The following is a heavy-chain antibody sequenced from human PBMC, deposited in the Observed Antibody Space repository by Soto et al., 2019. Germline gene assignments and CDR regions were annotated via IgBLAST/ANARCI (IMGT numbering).Heavy chain of an antibody. CDR2: IFDSGST. CDR1: GGSISGGVHS. J-gene: IGHJ2*01. Sequence: QVQLQESGPGLVKPSETLSLTCNVSGGSISGGVHSWSWIRQPPGKGLEWIGHIFDSGSTYYNPSLKSRLTISVDTSKNQFSLRLSSVTAADTAVYYCAREIMPLTNDWYFDLWGRGTLVTVSS. V-gene: IGHV4-30-4*01. D-gene: IGHD2-8*01. CDR3: AREIMPLTNDWYFDL.